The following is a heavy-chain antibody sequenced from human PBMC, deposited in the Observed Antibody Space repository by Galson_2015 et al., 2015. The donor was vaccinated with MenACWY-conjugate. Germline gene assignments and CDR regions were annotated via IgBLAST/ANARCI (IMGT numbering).Heavy chain of an antibody. V-gene: IGHV1-3*01. CDR1: GYTFTSYA. Sequence: SVKVSCKASGYTFTSYAMHWVRQAPGQRLKWMGWINAGNGNTKYSQKFQGRVTITRDTSASTAYMELSSLRSEDTAVYYCARGVRFLEWLSAKNFDYWGQGTLVTVSS. J-gene: IGHJ4*02. CDR2: INAGNGNT. CDR3: ARGVRFLEWLSAKNFDY. D-gene: IGHD3-3*01.